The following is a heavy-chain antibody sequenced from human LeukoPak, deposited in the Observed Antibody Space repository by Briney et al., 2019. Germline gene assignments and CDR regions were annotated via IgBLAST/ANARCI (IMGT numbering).Heavy chain of an antibody. D-gene: IGHD2-21*02. CDR2: INPSGGST. V-gene: IGHV1-46*01. Sequence: ASVKVSCKASGCTFTSYYMHWGRQAPGQGLEWMGIINPSGGSTSYAQKFQGRVTMTRDTSTSTVYMELSSLRSEDTAVYYCARDGAYCGGDCYSNYYYYMDVWGKGTTVTVSS. J-gene: IGHJ6*03. CDR3: ARDGAYCGGDCYSNYYYYMDV. CDR1: GCTFTSYY.